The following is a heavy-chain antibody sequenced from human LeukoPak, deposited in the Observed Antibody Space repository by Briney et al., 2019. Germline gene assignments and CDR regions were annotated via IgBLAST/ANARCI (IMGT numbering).Heavy chain of an antibody. Sequence: GGSLRLSCAAPGFTFSSYWMSWVRQAPGKGLEWVANIKQDGSEKYYVDSVKGRFTISRDNAKNSLYLQMNSLRAEDTAVYYCARDRYCSSTSCYGSYNWFDPWGQGTLVIVSS. CDR2: IKQDGSEK. CDR3: ARDRYCSSTSCYGSYNWFDP. V-gene: IGHV3-7*01. D-gene: IGHD2-2*01. CDR1: GFTFSSYW. J-gene: IGHJ5*02.